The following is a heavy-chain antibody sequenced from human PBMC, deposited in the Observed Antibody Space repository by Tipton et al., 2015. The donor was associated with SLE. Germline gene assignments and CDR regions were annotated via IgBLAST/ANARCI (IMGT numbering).Heavy chain of an antibody. CDR1: GFTFFTYA. D-gene: IGHD3-22*01. CDR2: IKQDGSET. Sequence: SLRLSCAASGFTFFTYAMTWVRQAPGKGLEWVANIKQDGSETYYVDSVKGRFTISRDNAKNSLFLQMNSLRAEDTATYFCARGPMTLMVVVTLDYWGQGTLVTVSS. V-gene: IGHV3-7*01. J-gene: IGHJ4*02. CDR3: ARGPMTLMVVVTLDY.